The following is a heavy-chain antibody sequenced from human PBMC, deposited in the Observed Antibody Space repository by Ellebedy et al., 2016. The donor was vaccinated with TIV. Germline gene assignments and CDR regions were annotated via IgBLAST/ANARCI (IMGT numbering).Heavy chain of an antibody. CDR2: ISSSSSYI. Sequence: GESLKISCAASGFTFSSYAMNWVRQAPGKGLEWVSSISSSSSYIYYADSVKGRFTISRDNAKNSLYLQMNSLRAEDTAVYYCALRGRLESIAADQVTIWGQGTMVTVSS. D-gene: IGHD6-13*01. CDR3: ALRGRLESIAADQVTI. CDR1: GFTFSSYA. J-gene: IGHJ3*02. V-gene: IGHV3-21*04.